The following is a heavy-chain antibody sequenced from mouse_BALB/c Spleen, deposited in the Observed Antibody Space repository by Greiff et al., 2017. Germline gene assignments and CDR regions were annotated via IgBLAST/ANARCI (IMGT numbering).Heavy chain of an antibody. V-gene: IGHV2-2*02. J-gene: IGHJ3*01. CDR1: GFSLTSYG. CDR2: IWSGGST. CDR3: ARRDYGSSYVFAY. D-gene: IGHD1-1*01. Sequence: VQLQQSGPGLVQPSQSLSITCTVSGFSLTSYGVHWVRQSPGKGLEWLGVIWSGGSTDYNAAFISRLSISKDNSKSQVFFKMNSLQANDTAIYYCARRDYGSSYVFAYWGQGTLVTVSA.